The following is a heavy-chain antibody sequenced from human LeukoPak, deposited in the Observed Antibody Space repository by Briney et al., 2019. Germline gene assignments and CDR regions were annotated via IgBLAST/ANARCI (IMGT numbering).Heavy chain of an antibody. D-gene: IGHD2-2*01. CDR3: ARALVVPAAMGGPFDY. CDR1: GGSISSGDYY. CDR2: IYYSGST. V-gene: IGHV4-30-4*01. Sequence: SETLSLTCTVSGGSISSGDYYWSWIRQPPGKGLEWIGYIYYSGSTYYNPSLKSRVTISVDTSKNQFSLKLSSVTAADTAVYYCARALVVPAAMGGPFDYWGQGTLVTVSS. J-gene: IGHJ4*02.